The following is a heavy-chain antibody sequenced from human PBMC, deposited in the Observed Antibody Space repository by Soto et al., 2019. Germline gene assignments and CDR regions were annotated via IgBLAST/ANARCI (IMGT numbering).Heavy chain of an antibody. CDR1: GGTFSSYA. CDR3: ASKIPHYYDSSGYYFDY. D-gene: IGHD3-22*01. Sequence: ASVKVSCKASGGTFSSYAISWVRQAPGQGLEWMGGIIPIFGTANYAQKFQGRVTITADESTSTAYMELSSLRSEDTAVYYCASKIPHYYDSSGYYFDYWGQGTLVTVSS. V-gene: IGHV1-69*13. CDR2: IIPIFGTA. J-gene: IGHJ4*02.